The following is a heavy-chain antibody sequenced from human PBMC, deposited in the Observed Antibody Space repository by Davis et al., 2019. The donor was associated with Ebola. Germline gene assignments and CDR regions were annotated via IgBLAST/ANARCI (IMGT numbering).Heavy chain of an antibody. V-gene: IGHV1-69*04. D-gene: IGHD1-1*01. CDR3: ARGGTWNLDYGMDV. J-gene: IGHJ6*02. Sequence: AASVKVSCKASGGTFSSDGISWVRQAPGQGLEWMGRNIPIVGIANYAPKFQGRVTITADKSTSTANMEVNSLRSEDTAVYYCARGGTWNLDYGMDVWGQGTTVTVSS. CDR1: GGTFSSDG. CDR2: NIPIVGIA.